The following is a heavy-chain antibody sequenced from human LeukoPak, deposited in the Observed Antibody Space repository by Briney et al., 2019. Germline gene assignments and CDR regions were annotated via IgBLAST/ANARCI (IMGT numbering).Heavy chain of an antibody. J-gene: IGHJ5*02. V-gene: IGHV4-34*01. CDR3: ARGHDIVVVPAASWFDP. Sequence: SETLSLTCAVYGGSFSGYYWSWIRQPPGKGLEWIGEINHSGSTNYNPSLKSRVTISVDTSKNQFSLKLSSVTAADTAVYYCARGHDIVVVPAASWFDPWGQGTLVAVSS. CDR2: INHSGST. D-gene: IGHD2-2*01. CDR1: GGSFSGYY.